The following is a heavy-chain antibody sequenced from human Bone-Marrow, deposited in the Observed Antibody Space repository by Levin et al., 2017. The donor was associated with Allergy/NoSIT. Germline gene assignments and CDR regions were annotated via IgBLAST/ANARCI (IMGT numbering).Heavy chain of an antibody. Sequence: GGSLRLSCAASGFTFSSYSMNWVRQAPGKGLEWVSSISSSSSYIYYADSVKGRFTISRDNAKNSLYLQMNSLRAEDTAVYYCASQLFYCSGGSCAFDYWGQGTLVTVSS. D-gene: IGHD2-15*01. V-gene: IGHV3-21*01. CDR2: ISSSSSYI. CDR1: GFTFSSYS. J-gene: IGHJ4*02. CDR3: ASQLFYCSGGSCAFDY.